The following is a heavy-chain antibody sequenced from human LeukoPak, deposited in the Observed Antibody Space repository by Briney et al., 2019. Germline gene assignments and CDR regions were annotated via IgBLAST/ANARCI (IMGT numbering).Heavy chain of an antibody. J-gene: IGHJ1*01. Sequence: SETLSLTCTVSGGSISSSTCYWGWIRQPPGKGLEWIGSGSTYYNPSLKSRVTISVDTSKNQFSLKLSSVTAADTAVYFCASPRGDDSGGYYTWYFHHWGQGILVTVSS. CDR3: ASPRGDDSGGYYTWYFHH. CDR2: SGST. CDR1: GGSISSSTCY. V-gene: IGHV4-39*07. D-gene: IGHD3-22*01.